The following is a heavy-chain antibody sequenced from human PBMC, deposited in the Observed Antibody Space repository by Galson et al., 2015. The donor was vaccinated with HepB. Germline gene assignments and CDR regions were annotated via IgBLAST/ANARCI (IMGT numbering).Heavy chain of an antibody. J-gene: IGHJ4*02. CDR1: GGSISSSNW. D-gene: IGHD2-15*01. CDR2: IYHSGST. CDR3: ARVGYCSGGSCYALDY. V-gene: IGHV4-4*02. Sequence: SETLSLTCAVSGGSISSSNWWSWVRQPPGKGLEWIGEIYHSGSTNYNPSLKSRVTISVDKSKNQFSLKLSSVTAADTAVYYCARVGYCSGGSCYALDYWGQGTLVTVSS.